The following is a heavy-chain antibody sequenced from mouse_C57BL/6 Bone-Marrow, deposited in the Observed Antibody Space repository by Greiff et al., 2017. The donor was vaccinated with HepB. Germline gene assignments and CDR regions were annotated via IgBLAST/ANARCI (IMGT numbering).Heavy chain of an antibody. V-gene: IGHV3-6*01. J-gene: IGHJ4*01. CDR3: ARRVITTVVAPYAMDY. CDR2: ISYDGSN. CDR1: GYSITSGYY. D-gene: IGHD1-1*01. Sequence: EVQLVESGPGLVKPSQSLSLTCSVTGYSITSGYYWNWIRQFPGNKLEWMGYISYDGSNNYNPSLKNRISITRDTSKNQFFLKLNSVTTEDTATYYCARRVITTVVAPYAMDYWGQGTSVTVSS.